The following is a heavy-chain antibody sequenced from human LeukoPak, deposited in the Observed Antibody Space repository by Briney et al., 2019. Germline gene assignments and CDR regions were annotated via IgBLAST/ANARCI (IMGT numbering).Heavy chain of an antibody. CDR3: ARVLGYSSGYYEDY. D-gene: IGHD3-22*01. CDR2: ISAYNGNT. J-gene: IGHJ4*02. Sequence: ALVKVSCKASGYTFTSYGISWVRQAPGQGLEWMGWISAYNGNTNYAQKLQGRVTMTTDTSTSTVYMELRSLRSDDTAVYYCARVLGYSSGYYEDYWGQGTLVTVSS. V-gene: IGHV1-18*01. CDR1: GYTFTSYG.